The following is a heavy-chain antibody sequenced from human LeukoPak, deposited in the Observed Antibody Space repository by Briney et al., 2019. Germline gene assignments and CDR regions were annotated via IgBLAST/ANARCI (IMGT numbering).Heavy chain of an antibody. J-gene: IGHJ4*02. CDR3: ASDEYYYDSSGYPPDY. D-gene: IGHD3-22*01. CDR2: ISSSGSTI. Sequence: KTGGSLRLSCAASGFTFSDYYMSWVRQAPGKGLEWVSYISSSGSTIYYADSVKGRFTISRDNAKNSLYLQMNSLRAEDTAVYYCASDEYYYDSSGYPPDYWGQGTLVTVSS. V-gene: IGHV3-11*04. CDR1: GFTFSDYY.